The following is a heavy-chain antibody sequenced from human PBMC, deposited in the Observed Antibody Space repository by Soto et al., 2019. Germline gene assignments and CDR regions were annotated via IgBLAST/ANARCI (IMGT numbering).Heavy chain of an antibody. CDR2: MNPNSGNT. CDR3: AREYGAGYSGYDFDYYYYYMDV. V-gene: IGHV1-8*01. Sequence: GASVKVSCKASGYTFTSYDINWVRQATGQGLEWMGWMNPNSGNTGYAQKFQGRVTMTRNTSISTAYMELSSLRSEDTAVYYCAREYGAGYSGYDFDYYYYYMDVWGKGTTVTXSS. J-gene: IGHJ6*03. CDR1: GYTFTSYD. D-gene: IGHD5-12*01.